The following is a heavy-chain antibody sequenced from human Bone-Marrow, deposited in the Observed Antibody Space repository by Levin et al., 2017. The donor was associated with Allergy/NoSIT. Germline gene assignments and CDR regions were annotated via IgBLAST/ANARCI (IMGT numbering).Heavy chain of an antibody. Sequence: GGSLRLSCAASGFTFSSYVMHWVRQAPGKGLEWVAVMSYDGVDNFYADSVKGRFTISRDNSKNTLYLQMNGLRPEDRELYCYARAQSPYNRDWYRGLGGFDSLGEGKLVAGSS. D-gene: IGHD6-19*01. CDR1: GFTFSSYV. V-gene: IGHV3-30-3*01. CDR2: MSYDGVDN. CDR3: ARAQSPYNRDWYRGLGGFDS. J-gene: IGHJ3*02.